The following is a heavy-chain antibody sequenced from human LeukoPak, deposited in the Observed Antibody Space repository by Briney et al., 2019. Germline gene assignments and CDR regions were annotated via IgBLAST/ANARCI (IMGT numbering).Heavy chain of an antibody. V-gene: IGHV4-4*07. J-gene: IGHJ4*02. D-gene: IGHD4-23*01. Sequence: SETLSLTCTVSGDSISGYYWSWIRQPAGKGLEWIGRIYASGSTNYNPSLRSRVTMSVDTSKSQFSLTLSSVTAADTAVYYCASFYGGGYFDYWGQGTLVTVSS. CDR1: GDSISGYY. CDR3: ASFYGGGYFDY. CDR2: IYASGST.